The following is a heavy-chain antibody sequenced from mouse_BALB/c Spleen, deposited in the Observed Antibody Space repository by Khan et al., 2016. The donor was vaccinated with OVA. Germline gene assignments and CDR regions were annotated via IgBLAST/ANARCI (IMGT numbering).Heavy chain of an antibody. V-gene: IGHV3-2*02. CDR1: GYSITSDYA. CDR2: ISYSGSP. CDR3: ARGRGNRDY. Sequence: EVQLQESGPGLVKPSQSLSLTCTVTGYSITSDYAWNWIRQFPGNKLEWMGYISYSGSPSYHPSPKSRIPITRAPSKTQFFLQLNSVPTEDTASYYGARGRGNRDYWVQGTSVTVSS. D-gene: IGHD2-1*01. J-gene: IGHJ4*01.